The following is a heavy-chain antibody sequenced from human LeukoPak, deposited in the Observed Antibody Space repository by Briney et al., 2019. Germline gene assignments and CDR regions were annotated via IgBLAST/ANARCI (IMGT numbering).Heavy chain of an antibody. CDR1: GFTFSSYW. D-gene: IGHD3-22*01. CDR2: INSDVSST. Sequence: GGSLRLSCAASGFTFSSYWMHWVRQAPGKGLVWVSRINSDVSSTTYADSVKGRFTISRDNAKNTLYLQMNSLRAEDTAVYYCARDSSSGYYCDYWGQGTLVTVSS. V-gene: IGHV3-74*01. J-gene: IGHJ4*02. CDR3: ARDSSSGYYCDY.